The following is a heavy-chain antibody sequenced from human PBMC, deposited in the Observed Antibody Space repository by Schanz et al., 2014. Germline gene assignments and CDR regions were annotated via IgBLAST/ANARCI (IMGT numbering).Heavy chain of an antibody. J-gene: IGHJ5*01. CDR3: AREARCFDS. D-gene: IGHD6-6*01. CDR2: INSNSGDP. CDR1: GYTFTAYY. Sequence: QVQLVQSGAEVKKPGASVKVSCKTSGYTFTAYYMHWVRQAPGQGLEWMGWINSNSGDPTYAQGFTGRFVFSLDTSVSTAYLQISSLKAEDTAIYYCAREARCFDSWGQGTLVTVSS. V-gene: IGHV7-4-1*02.